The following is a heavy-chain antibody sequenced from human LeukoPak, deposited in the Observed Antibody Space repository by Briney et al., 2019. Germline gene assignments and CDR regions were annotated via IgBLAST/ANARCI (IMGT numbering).Heavy chain of an antibody. V-gene: IGHV3-30*18. CDR1: GFTFSSYG. J-gene: IGHJ4*02. CDR3: AKGVSRGVDPTGLEY. Sequence: LGGSLRLSCVASGFTFSSYGMHWVRQAPGKGPEWVTVISYDGSDRYYANFVKGRFTISRDNSKNTLFLQTNSMRPEDTAVYYCAKGVSRGVDPTGLEYWGQGTLVTVSS. CDR2: ISYDGSDR. D-gene: IGHD1-1*01.